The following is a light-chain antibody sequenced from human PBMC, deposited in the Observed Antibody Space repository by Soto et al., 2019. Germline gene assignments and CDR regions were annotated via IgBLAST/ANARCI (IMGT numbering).Light chain of an antibody. CDR1: SSDVGGYNY. CDR3: PSYAGSNIWV. Sequence: QSALTQPPSASGSPGQSVTISCTGTSSDVGGYNYVSWFQQHPGKAPKLMIDEVSMRPSGVPDRSSGSKSGNTASLTVSGLQAEDEADYYCPSYAGSNIWVFGGGTKLTVL. J-gene: IGLJ2*01. V-gene: IGLV2-8*01. CDR2: EVS.